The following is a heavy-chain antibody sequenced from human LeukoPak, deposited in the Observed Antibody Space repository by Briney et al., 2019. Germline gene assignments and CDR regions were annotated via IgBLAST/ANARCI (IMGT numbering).Heavy chain of an antibody. D-gene: IGHD2-15*01. V-gene: IGHV3-30*18. J-gene: IGHJ3*02. CDR1: GFTFSSYG. CDR3: AKEGYCSGGSCYEDAFDI. Sequence: GGSLRLSCAASGFTFSSYGMHWVRQAPGKGLEWVAVISYDGSNKYHADSVKGRFTISRDNSKNTLYLQMNSLRAEDTAVYYCAKEGYCSGGSCYEDAFDIWGQGTMVTVSS. CDR2: ISYDGSNK.